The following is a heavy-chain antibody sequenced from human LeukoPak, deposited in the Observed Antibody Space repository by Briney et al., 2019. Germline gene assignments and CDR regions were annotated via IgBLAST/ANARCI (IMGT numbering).Heavy chain of an antibody. CDR1: GGSIGSYY. V-gene: IGHV4-59*12. J-gene: IGHJ6*02. Sequence: SETLSLTCTVSGGSIGSYYWSWIRQPPGKGLEWIGYIYYSGSTNYNPSLKSRVTISVDTSKSQFSLKLSSVTAADTAVYYCARVPDYDFWSGSQYCYYGMDVWGQGTTVTVSS. CDR2: IYYSGST. CDR3: ARVPDYDFWSGSQYCYYGMDV. D-gene: IGHD3-3*01.